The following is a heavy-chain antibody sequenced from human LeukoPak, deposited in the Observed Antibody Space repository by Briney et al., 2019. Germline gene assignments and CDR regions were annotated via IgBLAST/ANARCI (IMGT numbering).Heavy chain of an antibody. D-gene: IGHD6-13*01. J-gene: IGHJ3*02. CDR3: AKDAISAAARGDAFDI. Sequence: GGSLRLSCAASGFTFDDYAMHWVRQAPGKGLEWVSGISWNSGSIGYADSVKGRFTISRDNAKDSLYLQMNSLRAEDTALYYCAKDAISAAARGDAFDIWGQGTMVTVSS. CDR1: GFTFDDYA. CDR2: ISWNSGSI. V-gene: IGHV3-9*01.